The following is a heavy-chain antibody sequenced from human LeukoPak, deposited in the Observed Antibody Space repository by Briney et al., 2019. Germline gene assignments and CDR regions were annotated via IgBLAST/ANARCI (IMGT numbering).Heavy chain of an antibody. CDR3: ARGPSGYDSSYYYGMDV. V-gene: IGHV1-69*01. J-gene: IGHJ6*02. Sequence: ASVKVSCKASGGTFSSYVISRVRQAPGQGLEWMGGIIPIFGTANYAQKFQGRVTITADESTSTAYMELSSLRSEDTAVYYCARGPSGYDSSYYYGMDVWGQGTTVTVSS. CDR2: IIPIFGTA. CDR1: GGTFSSYV. D-gene: IGHD5-12*01.